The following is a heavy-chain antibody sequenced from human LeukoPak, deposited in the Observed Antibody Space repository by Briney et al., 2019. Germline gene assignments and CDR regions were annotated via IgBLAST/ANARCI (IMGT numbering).Heavy chain of an antibody. Sequence: SETLSLTCTVSGGSISSSSYYWGWIRQPPGKGLEWIGSIYYSGSTYYNPSLKSRVTISVDASTNQFSLKLSSVTAADTAVHYCARVTIFGVVITSAFDHGGEGPVVTVSS. CDR2: IYYSGST. CDR3: ARVTIFGVVITSAFDH. CDR1: GGSISSSSYY. D-gene: IGHD3-3*01. J-gene: IGHJ4*02. V-gene: IGHV4-39*01.